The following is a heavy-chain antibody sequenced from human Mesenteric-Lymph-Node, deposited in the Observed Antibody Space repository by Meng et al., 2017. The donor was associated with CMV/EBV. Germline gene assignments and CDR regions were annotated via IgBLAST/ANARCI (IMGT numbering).Heavy chain of an antibody. Sequence: GESLKISCAASGFTFSSYGMHWVRQAPGKGLEWVAVISYDGTTQNYADSVKGRFTISRDNSKNTLYLQMNSLRAEDTAVYYCARAPERYFNYFDYWGQGTLVTVSS. CDR2: ISYDGTTQ. J-gene: IGHJ4*02. CDR3: ARAPERYFNYFDY. V-gene: IGHV3-30*19. D-gene: IGHD3-9*01. CDR1: GFTFSSYG.